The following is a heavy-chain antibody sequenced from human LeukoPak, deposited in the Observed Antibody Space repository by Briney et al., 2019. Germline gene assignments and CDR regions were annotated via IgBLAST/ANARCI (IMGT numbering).Heavy chain of an antibody. CDR3: ARVPNRYSSSWKGVDY. V-gene: IGHV7-4-1*02. J-gene: IGHJ4*02. CDR2: INTNTGNP. CDR1: GYTFTSYA. Sequence: GASVKVSCKASGYTFTSYAMNWVRQAPGQGLEWMGWINTNTGNPTYAQGFTGRFAFSLDTSVSTAYLQISSLKAEDTAVYYCARVPNRYSSSWKGVDYWGQGTLVTVSS. D-gene: IGHD6-13*01.